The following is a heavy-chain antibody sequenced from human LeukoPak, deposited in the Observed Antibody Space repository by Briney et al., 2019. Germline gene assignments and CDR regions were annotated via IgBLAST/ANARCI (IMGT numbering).Heavy chain of an antibody. J-gene: IGHJ4*02. CDR3: ARGYDFPYYFDY. V-gene: IGHV4-30-2*01. CDR2: IYHSGST. Sequence: SQTLSLTCAVSGGSISSGGYSWSWIRQPPGKGLEWIGYIYHSGSTYYNPSLKSRVTISVDRSKNQFSLKLSSVTAADTAVYCCARGYDFPYYFDYWGQGTLVTVSS. D-gene: IGHD3-3*01. CDR1: GGSISSGGYS.